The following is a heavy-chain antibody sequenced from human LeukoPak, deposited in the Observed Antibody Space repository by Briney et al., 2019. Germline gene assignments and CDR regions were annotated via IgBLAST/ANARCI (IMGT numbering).Heavy chain of an antibody. CDR2: INSDGSST. CDR1: GFTFSSYA. D-gene: IGHD4-17*01. Sequence: PGGSLRLSCAASGFTFSSYAMSWVRQAPGKGLVWVSRINSDGSSTSYADSVKGRFTISRDNAKNTLYLQMNSLRAEDTAVYYCVRERNDYANWFDPWGQGTLVIVSS. V-gene: IGHV3-74*01. CDR3: VRERNDYANWFDP. J-gene: IGHJ5*02.